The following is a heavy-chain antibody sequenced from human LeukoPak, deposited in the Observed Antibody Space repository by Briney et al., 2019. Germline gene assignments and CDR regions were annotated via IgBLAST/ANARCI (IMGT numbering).Heavy chain of an antibody. J-gene: IGHJ4*02. Sequence: PGGSLRLSCAASGFTFSSYAMHWVRQAPGKGLEWVSAISGSGGSTYYADSVKGRFTISRDNSKNTLYLQMNSLRAEDTAVYYCAKDPSVTHQTIFDYWGQGTLVTVSS. D-gene: IGHD1/OR15-1a*01. CDR3: AKDPSVTHQTIFDY. CDR2: ISGSGGST. CDR1: GFTFSSYA. V-gene: IGHV3-23*01.